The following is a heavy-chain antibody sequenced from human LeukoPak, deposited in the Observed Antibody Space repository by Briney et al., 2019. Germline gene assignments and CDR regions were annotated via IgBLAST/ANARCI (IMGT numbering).Heavy chain of an antibody. J-gene: IGHJ4*02. CDR3: ARRAGAYTHPYDY. CDR2: INTDGSRT. CDR1: GFTFSSYW. D-gene: IGHD3-16*01. Sequence: PGGSLRLSCAASGFTFSSYWMHWVRHAPGKGLVWVSRINTDGSRTTYADSVKGRFTISIDNSKNTLYLQMNSLRAEDTAVYYCARRAGAYTHPYDYWGQGTLVTVS. V-gene: IGHV3-74*01.